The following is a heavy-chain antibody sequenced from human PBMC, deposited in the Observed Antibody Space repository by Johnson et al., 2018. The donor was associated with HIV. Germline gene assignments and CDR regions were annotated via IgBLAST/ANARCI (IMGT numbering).Heavy chain of an antibody. V-gene: IGHV3-20*04. CDR2: INWNGGGT. Sequence: VQLVESGGGVVRPGGSLRLSCAASGFNFDDYGMNWVRQVPGEGLEWVAGINWNGGGTGYADSVKGRFNISRDNAKNSLYMQMKSLSAEDTALYYFAKDRPTYSGSYWGAFDIWGQGTMATVSS. CDR3: AKDRPTYSGSYWGAFDI. J-gene: IGHJ3*02. CDR1: GFNFDDYG. D-gene: IGHD1-26*01.